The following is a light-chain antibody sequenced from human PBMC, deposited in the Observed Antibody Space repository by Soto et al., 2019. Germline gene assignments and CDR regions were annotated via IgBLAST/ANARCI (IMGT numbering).Light chain of an antibody. CDR3: FSYTTSSTLV. J-gene: IGLJ3*02. CDR2: EVS. CDR1: SSGVGGYNY. Sequence: QSALTQPASVSGSPGQSITISCTGTSSGVGGYNYVSWYQQHPAKAPKLMIYEVSNRPSGVSHRFSGSKSGNTASLTISGLQAEDEADYYCFSYTTSSTLVFGGGTKVTVL. V-gene: IGLV2-14*01.